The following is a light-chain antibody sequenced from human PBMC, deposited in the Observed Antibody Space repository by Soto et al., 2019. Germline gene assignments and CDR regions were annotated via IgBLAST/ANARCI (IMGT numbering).Light chain of an antibody. CDR1: HSVSSSY. Sequence: EIVLTQSPGTLSLSPGERATLSCRASHSVSSSYLAWYQQKPGQAPRLLIYGASSRATGIPDRFSGSGSGTDFTLTISRLEPEDLAVYYCQQYGGSPPITFGQGTRLEIK. V-gene: IGKV3-20*01. CDR2: GAS. CDR3: QQYGGSPPIT. J-gene: IGKJ5*01.